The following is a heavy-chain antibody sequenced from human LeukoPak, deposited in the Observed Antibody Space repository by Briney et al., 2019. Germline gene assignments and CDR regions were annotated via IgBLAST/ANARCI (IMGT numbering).Heavy chain of an antibody. CDR1: GTSVSNTDW. Sequence: SETLSLTCAVSGTSVSNTDWWSWVRQPPGKGLEYIGQICHSGRTNYNPSLKSRATISIDRSRDQFSLTLSSVTAADTAVYYCAKIPAFYYGDDWTSSNYFNDWGQGTLVTVSS. D-gene: IGHD4-17*01. CDR2: ICHSGRT. V-gene: IGHV4-4*02. CDR3: AKIPAFYYGDDWTSSNYFND. J-gene: IGHJ4*02.